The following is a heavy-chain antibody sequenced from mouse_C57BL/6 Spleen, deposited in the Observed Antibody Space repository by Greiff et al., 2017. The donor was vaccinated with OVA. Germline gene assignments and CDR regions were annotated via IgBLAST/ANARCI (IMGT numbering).Heavy chain of an antibody. J-gene: IGHJ2*01. CDR2: ISNGGGST. Sequence: DVKLVESGGGLVQPGGSLKLSCAASGFTFSDYYMYWVRQTPEKRLEWVAYISNGGGSTYYPDTVKGRFTISRDNAKNTLYLQMSRLKSEDTAMYYCARSPDPYYCDYWGQGTTLTVSS. V-gene: IGHV5-12*01. CDR1: GFTFSDYY. CDR3: ARSPDPYYCDY.